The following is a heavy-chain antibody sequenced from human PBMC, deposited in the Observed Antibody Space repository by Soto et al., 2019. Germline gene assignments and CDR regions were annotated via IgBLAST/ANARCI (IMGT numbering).Heavy chain of an antibody. Sequence: QVQLVESGGGVVQPGGSLRLSCAASGFSFSSFGMHWVRQAPGKGLEWVAVICYDGSNEYYSDSVKGRFTISRDNSKKTLYLQMNRLRVEDTGVYYCARGWNDEEWVETMDVWGQGTTVTVSS. CDR2: ICYDGSNE. CDR1: GFSFSSFG. D-gene: IGHD1-1*01. J-gene: IGHJ6*02. CDR3: ARGWNDEEWVETMDV. V-gene: IGHV3-33*01.